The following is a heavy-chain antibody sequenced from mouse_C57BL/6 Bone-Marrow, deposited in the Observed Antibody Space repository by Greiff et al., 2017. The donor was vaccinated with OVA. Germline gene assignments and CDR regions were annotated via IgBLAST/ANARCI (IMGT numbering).Heavy chain of an antibody. CDR2: ISYDGSN. CDR1: GYSITSGYY. CDR3: ARGPITTVDWYFDV. V-gene: IGHV3-6*01. Sequence: VQLKESGPGLVKPSQSLSLTCSVTGYSITSGYYWYWIRPFPGNQLECMGYISYDGSNNYNPSLKNRISITGDTSKNQFFLKVKSVTTEDTATYYCARGPITTVDWYFDVWGTGTTVTVSS. J-gene: IGHJ1*03. D-gene: IGHD1-1*01.